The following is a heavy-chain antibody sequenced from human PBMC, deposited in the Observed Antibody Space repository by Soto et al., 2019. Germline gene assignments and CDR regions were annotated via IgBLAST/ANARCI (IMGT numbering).Heavy chain of an antibody. CDR2: IWYDGNNK. V-gene: IGHV3-33*01. CDR3: TRGLHSLFDY. J-gene: IGHJ4*02. Sequence: QMQLVESVWGVVQPGGSLRLSCDASGFTFRNYGMHWVRQAPGKGLEWVAVIWYDGNNKYYADSVKGRFTISRDNSNNTLYVQMTSLRAEDTALYYCTRGLHSLFDYWGQGPMVTVSS. CDR1: GFTFRNYG.